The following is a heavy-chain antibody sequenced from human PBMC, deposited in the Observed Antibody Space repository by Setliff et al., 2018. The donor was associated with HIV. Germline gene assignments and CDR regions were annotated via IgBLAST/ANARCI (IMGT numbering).Heavy chain of an antibody. V-gene: IGHV3-15*01. CDR2: IRTKAAGGTV. Sequence: GGSLRLSCEASGFNFKNAWMSWVRQAPGKGPEWVGRIRTKAAGGTVDYAASMKGRFTISRDDSENTLFLQMNSLKVEDSAVYYCITNDGDYSLFDYWGQGTQVTV. D-gene: IGHD4-17*01. J-gene: IGHJ4*02. CDR3: ITNDGDYSLFDY. CDR1: GFNFKNAW.